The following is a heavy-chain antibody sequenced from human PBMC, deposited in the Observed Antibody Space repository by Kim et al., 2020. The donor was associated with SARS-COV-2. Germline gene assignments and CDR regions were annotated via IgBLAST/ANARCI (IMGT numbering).Heavy chain of an antibody. CDR3: ARRESIAARFGVGQNRYYYYGMEV. Sequence: GVSLRLSCAASGFTFSSYSMNWVRQAPGKGLEWVSYISSSSSTIYYADSVKGRFTISRDNAKNSLYLQMNSLRDEDTAVYYCARRESIAARFGVGQNRYYYYGMEVWGQGTTVTVSS. CDR1: GFTFSSYS. J-gene: IGHJ6*02. V-gene: IGHV3-48*02. CDR2: ISSSSSTI. D-gene: IGHD6-6*01.